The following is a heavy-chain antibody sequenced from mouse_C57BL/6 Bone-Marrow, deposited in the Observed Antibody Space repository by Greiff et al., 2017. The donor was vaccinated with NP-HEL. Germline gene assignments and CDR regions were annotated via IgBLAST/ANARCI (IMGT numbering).Heavy chain of an antibody. CDR2: IDPSDSYT. D-gene: IGHD2-3*01. CDR1: GYTFTSYW. J-gene: IGHJ1*03. CDR3: AKGDGYYGWYFDV. Sequence: VQLQQPGAELVMPGASVKLSCKASGYTFTSYWMHWVKQRPGQGLEWIGEIDPSDSYTNYNKKFKGKSTLTVDKSSSTAYMQLSSLTSEDSAVYYCAKGDGYYGWYFDVWGTGTTVTVSS. V-gene: IGHV1-69*01.